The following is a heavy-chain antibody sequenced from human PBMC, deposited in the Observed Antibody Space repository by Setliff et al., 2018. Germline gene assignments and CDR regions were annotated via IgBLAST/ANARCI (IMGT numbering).Heavy chain of an antibody. Sequence: KASETLSLTCTVSGGSISSGSYYWSWIRQPAGKGLEWIGRIYTSGSTNYNPSLKSRVTISVDTSKNQLSLKLSSVTAADTAVYYCARTLLLSPYYFDYWGQGTLVTVSS. CDR3: ARTLLLSPYYFDY. CDR1: GGSISSGSYY. D-gene: IGHD2-21*01. J-gene: IGHJ4*02. V-gene: IGHV4-61*02. CDR2: IYTSGST.